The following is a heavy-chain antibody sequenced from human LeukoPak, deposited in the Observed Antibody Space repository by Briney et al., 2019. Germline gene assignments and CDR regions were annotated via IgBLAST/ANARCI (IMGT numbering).Heavy chain of an antibody. CDR3: AREELGSILTGYYSSRGFDY. CDR1: GGSISSYY. CDR2: IFYSGNT. J-gene: IGHJ4*02. Sequence: PSETLSLTCTVSGGSISSYYWNWIRQPPGKGLEWIGYIFYSGNTKYNPSLRSRVSISVDTSKNQFSLKLGSVTAADTAVYYCAREELGSILTGYYSSRGFDYWGQGTLVTVSS. D-gene: IGHD3-9*01. V-gene: IGHV4-59*01.